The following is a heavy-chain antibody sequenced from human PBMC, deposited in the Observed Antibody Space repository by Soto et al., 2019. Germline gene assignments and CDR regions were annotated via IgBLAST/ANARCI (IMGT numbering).Heavy chain of an antibody. D-gene: IGHD4-17*01. V-gene: IGHV4-34*01. CDR2: INHSGST. CDR1: GGSFSGYY. CDR3: ARVKTTVTTFYYYYYMDV. Sequence: SETLSLTCAVYGGSFSGYYWSWIRQPPGKGLEWIGEINHSGSTNYNPSLKSRVTISVDTSKNQFSLKLSSVTAADTAVYYCARVKTTVTTFYYYYYMDVWGKGTTVT. J-gene: IGHJ6*03.